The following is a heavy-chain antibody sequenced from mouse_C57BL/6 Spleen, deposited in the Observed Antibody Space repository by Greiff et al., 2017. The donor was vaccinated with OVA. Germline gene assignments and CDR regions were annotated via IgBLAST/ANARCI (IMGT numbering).Heavy chain of an antibody. V-gene: IGHV5-17*01. Sequence: DVKLVESGGGLVKPGGSLKLSCAASGFTFSDYGMHWVRQAPEKGLEWVAYISSGSSTIYYADTVKGRFTISRDNAKNTLFLQMTSLRSEDTAMYYCARPFYYDYALFAYWGQGTLVTVSA. D-gene: IGHD2-4*01. J-gene: IGHJ3*01. CDR3: ARPFYYDYALFAY. CDR1: GFTFSDYG. CDR2: ISSGSSTI.